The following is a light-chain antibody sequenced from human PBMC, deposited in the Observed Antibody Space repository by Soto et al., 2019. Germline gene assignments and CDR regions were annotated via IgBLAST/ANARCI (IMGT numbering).Light chain of an antibody. CDR3: QQTYSTLPT. V-gene: IGKV1-33*01. J-gene: IGKJ1*01. CDR2: DAS. CDR1: QDIGNY. Sequence: DIQMTQSPSSLSASVGDRVTITCQASQDIGNYLNWYQQRPGKAPKLLILDASSLDTGVPSRFSGSGSGTDFTFTISSLQSEDIATYYCQQTYSTLPTFGQGTKVDIK.